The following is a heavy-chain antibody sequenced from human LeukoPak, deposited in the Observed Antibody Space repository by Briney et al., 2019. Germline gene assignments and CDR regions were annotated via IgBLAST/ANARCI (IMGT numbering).Heavy chain of an antibody. D-gene: IGHD4-23*01. CDR3: ARAYGNRENYYYYYGMDV. CDR1: GFTVSSNY. V-gene: IGHV3-66*01. CDR2: IYSGGST. J-gene: IGHJ6*02. Sequence: PGGSLRLSCAASGFTVSSNYMSWVRQAPGKGLEWVSVIYSGGSTYYADSVKGRFTISRDNSKNTLYLQMNSLRAEDTAVYYCARAYGNRENYYYYYGMDVWGQGTTVTVSS.